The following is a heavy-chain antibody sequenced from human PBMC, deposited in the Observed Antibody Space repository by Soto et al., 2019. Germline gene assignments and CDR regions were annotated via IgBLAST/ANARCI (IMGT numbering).Heavy chain of an antibody. J-gene: IGHJ6*02. V-gene: IGHV3-23*01. D-gene: IGHD4-4*01. CDR3: ANTRDRSNPALGYYYYGMDV. CDR2: ISGSGGST. Sequence: PGGSLRLSCAASGFTFSSYAMSWVRQAPGKGLEWVSAISGSGGSTYYADSVKGRFTISRDTSKNTLYLQMNSLRAEDTAVYYCANTRDRSNPALGYYYYGMDVWGQGTAVTVSS. CDR1: GFTFSSYA.